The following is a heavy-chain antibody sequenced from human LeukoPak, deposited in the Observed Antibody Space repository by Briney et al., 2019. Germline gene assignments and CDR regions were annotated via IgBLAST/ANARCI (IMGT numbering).Heavy chain of an antibody. J-gene: IGHJ4*02. CDR2: IKKDGSEK. CDR1: GFTFSSYW. D-gene: IGHD1-26*01. Sequence: PGGSLRLSCAASGFTFSSYWMSWVRQAPGKGLEWVANIKKDGSEKYYVDSVKGRFTISRDNAKTSLYLQMNSLRAGDTAVYYCAKDRLGAILYFDYWGQGTLVTVSS. V-gene: IGHV3-7*03. CDR3: AKDRLGAILYFDY.